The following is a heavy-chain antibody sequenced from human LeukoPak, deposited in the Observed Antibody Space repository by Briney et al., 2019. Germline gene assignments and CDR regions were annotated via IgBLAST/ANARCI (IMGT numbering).Heavy chain of an antibody. D-gene: IGHD2-2*02. CDR1: GFTFDDYG. J-gene: IGHJ1*01. Sequence: GGSLGLSCAASGFTFDDYGMSWVRQAPGKGLEWVSGINWNGGSTGYADSVKGRFTISRDNAKNSLYLQMNSLRAEDTAVYYCAKDDDCSSTSCYIWAEYFQHWGQGTLVTVSS. V-gene: IGHV3-20*04. CDR3: AKDDDCSSTSCYIWAEYFQH. CDR2: INWNGGST.